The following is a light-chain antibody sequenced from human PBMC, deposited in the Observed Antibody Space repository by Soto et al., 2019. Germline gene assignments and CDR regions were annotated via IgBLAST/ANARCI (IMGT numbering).Light chain of an antibody. CDR1: QSVNSN. V-gene: IGKV3-15*01. CDR2: GAS. J-gene: IGKJ1*01. Sequence: EVMMKQSPATLSVSPGERATLSCRASQSVNSNLAWYQQKPGQAPRLLIYGASTRPTGIPARFSGSGSGTEFTLTISSLQSEDFAIYYCQQYNNWPPTFGQGTKVEIK. CDR3: QQYNNWPPT.